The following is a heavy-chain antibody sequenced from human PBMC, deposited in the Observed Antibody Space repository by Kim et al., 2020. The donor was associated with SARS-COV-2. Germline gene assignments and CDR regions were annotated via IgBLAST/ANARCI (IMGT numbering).Heavy chain of an antibody. CDR3: TTLYYYDSSGYYYYGMDV. Sequence: GGSLTLSCAASGFTFSNAWMSWVRQAPGKGLEWVGRIKSKTDGGTTDYAAPVKGRFTISRDDSKNTLYLQMNSLKTEDTAVYYCTTLYYYDSSGYYYYGMDVWGQGTTVTVSS. CDR2: IKSKTDGGTT. V-gene: IGHV3-15*01. J-gene: IGHJ6*02. D-gene: IGHD3-22*01. CDR1: GFTFSNAW.